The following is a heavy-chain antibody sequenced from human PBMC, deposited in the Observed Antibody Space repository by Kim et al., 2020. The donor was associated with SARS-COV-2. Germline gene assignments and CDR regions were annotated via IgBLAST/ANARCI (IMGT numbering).Heavy chain of an antibody. Sequence: SVKVSCKASGGTFSSYAISWVRQAPGQGLEWMGGIIPIFGTANYAQKFQGRVTITADESTSTAYMELSSLRSEDTAVYYCARALGYCSGGSCYAYWGQGTLVTVSS. D-gene: IGHD2-15*01. V-gene: IGHV1-69*13. CDR3: ARALGYCSGGSCYAY. CDR2: IIPIFGTA. J-gene: IGHJ4*02. CDR1: GGTFSSYA.